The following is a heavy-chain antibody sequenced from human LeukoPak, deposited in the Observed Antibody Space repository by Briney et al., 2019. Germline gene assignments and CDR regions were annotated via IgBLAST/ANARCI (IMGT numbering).Heavy chain of an antibody. Sequence: SQTLSLTCAISGDSVSSNSATWDWIRQSPSRGLEWLGRTYYRSKWYNDYAVSVKSRVTINPDTSKNQFSLQLNSVTPEDTAVNYCAREGSDGYLFDYWGQGSLVIVSS. J-gene: IGHJ4*02. CDR3: AREGSDGYLFDY. V-gene: IGHV6-1*01. D-gene: IGHD3-22*01. CDR1: GDSVSSNSAT. CDR2: TYYRSKWYN.